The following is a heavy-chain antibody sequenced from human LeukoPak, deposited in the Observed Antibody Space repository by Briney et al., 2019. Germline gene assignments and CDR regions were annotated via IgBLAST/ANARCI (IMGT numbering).Heavy chain of an antibody. CDR3: VRGIGSSSSL. V-gene: IGHV3-11*06. Sequence: GRFTISRDNATNSLYLQMNSLRAEDTAIYYCVRGIGSSSSLWGQGTLVTVSS. D-gene: IGHD6-6*01. J-gene: IGHJ4*02.